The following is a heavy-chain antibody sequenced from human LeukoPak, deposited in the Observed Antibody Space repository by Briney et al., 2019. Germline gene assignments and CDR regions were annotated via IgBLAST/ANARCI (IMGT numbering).Heavy chain of an antibody. D-gene: IGHD4-23*01. Sequence: SETLSLTCTVSGASISSSDGYFWAWIRQPPGKGPDWIGIIDYRGTAFYNPSLESRVTISVETSNNFFSLKVRSVSAADTAQYYCARQAGAGTRWDYFDYWARESRSPSPQ. CDR2: IDYRGTA. J-gene: IGHJ4*02. CDR1: GASISSSDGYF. CDR3: ARQAGAGTRWDYFDY. V-gene: IGHV4-39*01.